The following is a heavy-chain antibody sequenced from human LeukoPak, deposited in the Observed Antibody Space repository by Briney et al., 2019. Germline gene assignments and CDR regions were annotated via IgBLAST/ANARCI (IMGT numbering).Heavy chain of an antibody. V-gene: IGHV4-39*01. CDR3: ARHPGIVGPGGVDY. J-gene: IGHJ4*02. D-gene: IGHD1-26*01. CDR2: IYYSGST. Sequence: MPSETLSLTCTVSDGSISSSSYYWGWIRQPPGKGLEWIGTIYYSGSTYYSPSLKSRVAISVDTSKNQFSLKLSSVTAADTAVYYCARHPGIVGPGGVDYWGQGTLVTVSS. CDR1: DGSISSSSYY.